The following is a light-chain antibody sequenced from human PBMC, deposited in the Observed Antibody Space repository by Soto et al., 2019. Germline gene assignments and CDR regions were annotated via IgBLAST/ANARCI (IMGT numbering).Light chain of an antibody. J-gene: IGKJ3*01. CDR3: QQYGSSPFT. CDR1: QSVSSSY. Sequence: EIVLTQSPGTLSLSPGERATLSCRASQSVSSSYLAWYQQKPGQAPRLLIYGASSRATGIPDRFSGSGSGTHFTLTISRLEPEDVAVYYCQQYGSSPFTFGPGTKVEIK. CDR2: GAS. V-gene: IGKV3-20*01.